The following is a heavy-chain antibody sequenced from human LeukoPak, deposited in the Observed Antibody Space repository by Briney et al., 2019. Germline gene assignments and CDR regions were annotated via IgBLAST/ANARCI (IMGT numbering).Heavy chain of an antibody. CDR1: GYTFTPYG. V-gene: IGHV1-3*01. CDR3: AGMTYNSSPFDP. D-gene: IGHD3-22*01. CDR2: INSGNGNT. Sequence: ASVRVSCEASGYTFTPYGIHWVRQGPGQRRGWMGWINSGNGNTKYSQKFQGRVTITRDTSASTAYMEMSSLTSEDTAVYFCAGMTYNSSPFDPWGQGTLVTVSS. J-gene: IGHJ5*02.